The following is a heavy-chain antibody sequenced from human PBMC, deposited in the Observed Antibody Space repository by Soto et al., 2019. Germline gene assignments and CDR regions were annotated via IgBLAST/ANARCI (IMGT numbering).Heavy chain of an antibody. CDR3: ARDFYPLAYYFDY. CDR1: GYRFTNHG. CDR2: ISGNDGKT. J-gene: IGHJ4*02. Sequence: ASVKVSCKASGYRFTNHGISWVRQAPGQGFEWMGWISGNDGKTKYARKFQGRVTMTTDTSTSTAYMEMNSLRHDDTAVYYCARDFYPLAYYFDYWGQGTLVTVSS. V-gene: IGHV1-18*01.